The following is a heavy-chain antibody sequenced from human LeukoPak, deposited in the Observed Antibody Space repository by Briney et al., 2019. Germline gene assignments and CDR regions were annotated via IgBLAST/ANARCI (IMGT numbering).Heavy chain of an antibody. CDR2: TNNEGTIK. CDR3: ARGSGGFDY. CDR1: GFTFSNYW. J-gene: IGHJ4*02. Sequence: GGSLRLSCAASGFTFSNYWMHWVRQAPGKGLVWVSFTNNEGTIKEYAGPVKGRFTISRDNAKNTLYLEMNSLSAEDTAVYYCARGSGGFDYWGQGSLVTVSS. D-gene: IGHD2-15*01. V-gene: IGHV3-74*03.